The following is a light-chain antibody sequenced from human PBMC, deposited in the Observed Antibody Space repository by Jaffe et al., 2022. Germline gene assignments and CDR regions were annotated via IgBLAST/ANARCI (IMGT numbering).Light chain of an antibody. CDR3: QHLNSYPPT. CDR2: AAS. Sequence: DIQLTQSPSFLSASVGDRVTITCRASQGISSYLAWYQQKPGKAPKILIYAASTLQSGVPSRFSGSGSGTEFTLTISSLQPEDFATYYCQHLNSYPPTFGGGTKVEIK. CDR1: QGISSY. V-gene: IGKV1-9*01. J-gene: IGKJ4*01.